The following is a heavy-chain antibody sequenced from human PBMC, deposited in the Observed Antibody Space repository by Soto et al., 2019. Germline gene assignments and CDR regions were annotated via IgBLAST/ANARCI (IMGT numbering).Heavy chain of an antibody. D-gene: IGHD3-3*01. Sequence: SETLSLTCTVSGGSISSYYWSWIRQPPGKGLEWIGYIYYSGSTNYNPSLKSRVTISVDTSKNQFSLKLSSVTAADTAVYYCARSVPYYDFWGCYYPYYYGMDVLGQGTTVTVSS. V-gene: IGHV4-59*01. CDR2: IYYSGST. CDR1: GGSISSYY. CDR3: ARSVPYYDFWGCYYPYYYGMDV. J-gene: IGHJ6*02.